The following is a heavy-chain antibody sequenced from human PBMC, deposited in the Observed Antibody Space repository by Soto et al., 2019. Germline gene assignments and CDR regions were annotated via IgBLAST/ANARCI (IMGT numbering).Heavy chain of an antibody. CDR3: ARGTVTEMDY. J-gene: IGHJ4*02. V-gene: IGHV1-8*01. Sequence: QVPLVQSGAEVKKPGDSVKVSCKASGYTFTSYDINWVRQATGKGLEWMGWMNPNSGNRGYAQKFQGRVTMTRNTSISTAYMELSSVRSEDTAVYYCARGTVTEMDYCGQGTLVTASS. D-gene: IGHD4-17*01. CDR1: GYTFTSYD. CDR2: MNPNSGNR.